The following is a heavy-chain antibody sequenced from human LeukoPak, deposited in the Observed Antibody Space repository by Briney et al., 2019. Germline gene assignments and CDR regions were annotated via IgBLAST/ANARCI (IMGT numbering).Heavy chain of an antibody. V-gene: IGHV4-39*01. CDR2: IYYSGNT. CDR3: ARQTGSGLFILP. CDR1: GVSISTSNSY. Sequence: SETLSLTCTVSGVSISTSNSYWGWIRQPPGKGLEWIGSIYYSGNTYYNASLKSQVSISIDTSKNQFSLRLTSVTAADTAVYYCARQTGSGLFILPGGQGTLVTVSS. J-gene: IGHJ4*02. D-gene: IGHD3/OR15-3a*01.